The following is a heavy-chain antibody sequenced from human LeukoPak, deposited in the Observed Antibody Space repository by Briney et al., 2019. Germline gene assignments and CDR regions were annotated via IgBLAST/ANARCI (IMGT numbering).Heavy chain of an antibody. CDR3: ARAVQLERPPPLIGYYYMDV. CDR2: IYHSGST. CDR1: GYSISSGYY. D-gene: IGHD1-1*01. J-gene: IGHJ6*03. Sequence: KPSETLSLTCTVSGYSISSGYYWGWIRQPPGKGLEWIGSIYHSGSTYYNPSLKSRVTISVDTSKNQFSLKLRSVTAADTAVYYCARAVQLERPPPLIGYYYMDVWGKGTTVTVSS. V-gene: IGHV4-38-2*02.